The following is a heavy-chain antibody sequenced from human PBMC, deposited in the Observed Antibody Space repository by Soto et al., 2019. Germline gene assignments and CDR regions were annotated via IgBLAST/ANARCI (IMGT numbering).Heavy chain of an antibody. D-gene: IGHD2-2*01. J-gene: IGHJ6*02. CDR1: GYSFTSYW. CDR2: IYPGDSET. Sequence: GESLKISWKGSGYSFTSYWSRRLCQMPGKGLEWMGIIYPGDSETRYSPSFQGQVTISADKSISTAYLQWSSLKASDTAMYYCARHLSAIFKGYYYGMDVWGQGTTVTVSS. V-gene: IGHV5-51*01. CDR3: ARHLSAIFKGYYYGMDV.